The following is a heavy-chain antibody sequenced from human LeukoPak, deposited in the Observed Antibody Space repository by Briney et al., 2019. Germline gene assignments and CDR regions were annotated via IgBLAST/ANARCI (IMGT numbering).Heavy chain of an antibody. J-gene: IGHJ4*02. Sequence: GGSLRLSCAASGFTFSSYAMSWVRQAPGKGLEWVLGISWNSGRIGYADSVRGRFTISRDNAKNSLYLQMNSLRAEDTALYYCAKDTSSSPWYFDYWGQGTLVTVSS. CDR2: ISWNSGRI. D-gene: IGHD6-13*01. CDR1: GFTFSSYA. CDR3: AKDTSSSPWYFDY. V-gene: IGHV3-9*01.